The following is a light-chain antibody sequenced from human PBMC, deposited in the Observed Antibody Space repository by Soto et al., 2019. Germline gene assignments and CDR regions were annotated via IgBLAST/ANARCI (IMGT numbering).Light chain of an antibody. CDR2: DAS. CDR3: QQYGSTPLT. Sequence: EIVLTQSPDTLSLSPGERATLSCRASQSVRSNYLAWYQQKPGQAPRFLIYDASSMATGIPDRFSGSGSGTDFTLTISRLEPEDFAVYYCQQYGSTPLTFGGATKVEIK. CDR1: QSVRSNY. V-gene: IGKV3-20*01. J-gene: IGKJ4*01.